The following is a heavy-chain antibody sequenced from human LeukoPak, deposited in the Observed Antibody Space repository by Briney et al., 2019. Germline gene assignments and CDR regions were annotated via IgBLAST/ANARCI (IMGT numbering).Heavy chain of an antibody. D-gene: IGHD3-10*01. V-gene: IGHV3-7*03. J-gene: IGHJ3*02. CDR3: AREGAYYYGSGSYYRGYAFDI. CDR2: IKQDGSEK. Sequence: GGSLRLSCAVSGFTFSSYWMSWVRQAPGKGLEWVANIKQDGSEKYYVDSVKGRFTISRDNAKNSLYLQMNSLRAEDTAVYYCAREGAYYYGSGSYYRGYAFDIWGQGTMVTVSS. CDR1: GFTFSSYW.